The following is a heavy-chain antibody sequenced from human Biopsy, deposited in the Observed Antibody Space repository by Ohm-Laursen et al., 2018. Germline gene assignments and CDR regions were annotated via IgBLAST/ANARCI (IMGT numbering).Heavy chain of an antibody. V-gene: IGHV3-30*18. J-gene: IGHJ6*02. D-gene: IGHD3-16*01. CDR1: GFTFSSYG. CDR2: ISNDGDIK. CDR3: AKDWFPYADYARAHGVDV. Sequence: SLRLSCAASGFTFSSYGMHWVRQAPGKGLEWVSLISNDGDIKYSADSTEGRFTISRDNSKNTLYLQMNSLRPEDTAVYYCAKDWFPYADYARAHGVDVWGQGTTVTVSS.